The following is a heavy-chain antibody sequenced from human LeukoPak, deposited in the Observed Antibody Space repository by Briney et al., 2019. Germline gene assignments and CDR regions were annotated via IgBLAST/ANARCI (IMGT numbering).Heavy chain of an antibody. CDR2: IYHSGST. J-gene: IGHJ4*02. CDR1: GYSISSGYY. CDR3: ARRAAGTFDY. V-gene: IGHV4-38-2*02. Sequence: SETLSLTCTVSGYSISSGYYWSWIRQPPGKGLEWIGSIYHSGSTYYNPSLKSRVTISVDTSKNQFSLKLSSVTAADTAVYYCARRAAGTFDYWGQGTLVTVSS. D-gene: IGHD6-13*01.